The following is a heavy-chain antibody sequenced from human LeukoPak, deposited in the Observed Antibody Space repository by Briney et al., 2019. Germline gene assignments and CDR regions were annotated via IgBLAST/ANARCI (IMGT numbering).Heavy chain of an antibody. V-gene: IGHV3-66*01. Sequence: GGSLRLSCAASGFTVSSNYMSWVRQAPGKGLEWVSVIYSGGSTYYADSVKGRFTISRDNSKNTLYLQMNSLRAEDTAVYYCARDRMAVAVPDAFDIWGQGTMVTVSS. CDR1: GFTVSSNY. CDR2: IYSGGST. CDR3: ARDRMAVAVPDAFDI. D-gene: IGHD6-19*01. J-gene: IGHJ3*02.